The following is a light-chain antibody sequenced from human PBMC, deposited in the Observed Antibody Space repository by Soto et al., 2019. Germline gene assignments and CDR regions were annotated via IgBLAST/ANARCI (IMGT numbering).Light chain of an antibody. Sequence: DIQMTQSPSSLSASVGDRVTITCRASHGISNYLAWYQQKPGKVPKILHYAASTLQSGVPSRFSGSGSGTDFTLTISSLQPEDVATYYCQKYNSAPRTFGQGTKVEIK. V-gene: IGKV1-27*01. J-gene: IGKJ1*01. CDR2: AAS. CDR1: HGISNY. CDR3: QKYNSAPRT.